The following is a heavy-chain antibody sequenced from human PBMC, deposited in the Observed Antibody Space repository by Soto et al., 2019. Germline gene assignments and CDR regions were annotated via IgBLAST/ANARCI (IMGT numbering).Heavy chain of an antibody. V-gene: IGHV4-38-2*02. CDR1: GYSISSGYY. D-gene: IGHD3-9*01. CDR2: IYHSGST. Sequence: ETLSLTCAVSGYSISSGYYWGWIRQPPGKGLEWIGSIYHSGSTYYNPSLKSRVTISVDTSKNQFSLKLSSVTAADTAVYYCARDKGYYDILTSRYWGQGTLVTVSS. CDR3: ARDKGYYDILTSRY. J-gene: IGHJ4*02.